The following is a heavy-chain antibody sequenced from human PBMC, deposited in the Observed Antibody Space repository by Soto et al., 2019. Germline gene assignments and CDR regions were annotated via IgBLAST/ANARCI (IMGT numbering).Heavy chain of an antibody. CDR3: ARMRCVVLPSAPNDPYYYYYYMDY. Sequence: SGPTLVNPTQTLTLTCTFSGFSLSTSGMCVSWIRQPPGEALEWLARIDWEDDEYYSTSLKTRLTISKYTSKNQVVFTLTNMDPADTATYYCARMRCVVLPSAPNDPYYYYYYMDYWGKGTTVTVSS. D-gene: IGHD2-2*01. V-gene: IGHV2-70*11. J-gene: IGHJ6*03. CDR2: IDWEDDE. CDR1: GFSLSTSGMC.